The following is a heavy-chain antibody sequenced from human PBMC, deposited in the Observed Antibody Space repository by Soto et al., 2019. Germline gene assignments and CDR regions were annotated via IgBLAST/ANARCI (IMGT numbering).Heavy chain of an antibody. D-gene: IGHD2-2*02. Sequence: EVQLVESGGGLVKPGGSLRLSCAASGFTFSTYSMNWVRQAPGKGLEWVSSISTSGSYTYYADSVKGRFTISRDNAKNSVDLQMNSLRDEDTAVYSCARDQVPAAIGYYYYGMDVWGQGTTVAVAS. CDR3: ARDQVPAAIGYYYYGMDV. CDR1: GFTFSTYS. CDR2: ISTSGSYT. V-gene: IGHV3-21*01. J-gene: IGHJ6*02.